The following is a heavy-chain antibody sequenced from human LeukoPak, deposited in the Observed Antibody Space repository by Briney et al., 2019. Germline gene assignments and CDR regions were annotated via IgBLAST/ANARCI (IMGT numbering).Heavy chain of an antibody. CDR3: ARLSANSSAYFFDY. Sequence: GGSLRLSCAASGFTFGSNYMSWVRQAPGKGLEWVSLIYRGGSTNYADSVKGRFTISRDTSKNTLYLQMNSLRAEDTAVYYCARLSANSSAYFFDYWGQGTLVTVSS. V-gene: IGHV3-66*04. CDR1: GFTFGSNY. J-gene: IGHJ4*02. CDR2: IYRGGST. D-gene: IGHD3-22*01.